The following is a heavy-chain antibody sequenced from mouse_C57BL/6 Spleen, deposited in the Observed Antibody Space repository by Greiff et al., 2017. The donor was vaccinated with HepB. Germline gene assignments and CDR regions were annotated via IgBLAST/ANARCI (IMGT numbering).Heavy chain of an antibody. CDR1: GYTFTDYE. Sequence: VQLQQSGAELVRPGASVTLSCKASGYTFTDYEMHWVKQTPVHGLEWIGAIDPETGGTAYNQKFKGKAILTADKSSSTAYMELRSLTSEDSAVYYCTRIRNCYGSSYTFYYYAMDYWGQGTSVTVSS. V-gene: IGHV1-15*01. J-gene: IGHJ4*01. CDR2: IDPETGGT. D-gene: IGHD1-1*01. CDR3: TRIRNCYGSSYTFYYYAMDY.